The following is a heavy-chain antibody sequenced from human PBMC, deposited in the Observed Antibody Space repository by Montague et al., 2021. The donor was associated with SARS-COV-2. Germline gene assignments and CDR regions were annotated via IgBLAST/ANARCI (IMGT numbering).Heavy chain of an antibody. CDR3: ANWEN. CDR1: GLSVGSSN. D-gene: IGHD1-26*01. V-gene: IGHV3-30*18. J-gene: IGHJ4*02. Sequence: YLRLSCPASGLSVGSSNMHWVRQAPGKGLEWVAVFSFVGSNRYYADSVKGRFTISRDDSENKLHLQMNSLRPEDTAVYYCANWENWGQGTLVIVSS. CDR2: FSFVGSNR.